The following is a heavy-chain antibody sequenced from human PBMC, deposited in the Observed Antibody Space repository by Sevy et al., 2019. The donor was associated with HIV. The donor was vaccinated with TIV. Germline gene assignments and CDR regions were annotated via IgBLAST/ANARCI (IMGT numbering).Heavy chain of an antibody. V-gene: IGHV1-18*01. CDR3: ARGGGCCISTSCSEYFQH. J-gene: IGHJ1*01. CDR1: GYTFTSYG. D-gene: IGHD2-2*01. Sequence: ASVKVSCKASGYTFTSYGISWVRQAPGQGLEWMGWISAYNGNTNYAQKLQGRVTMTTDTSTSTAYMELRSLRSDDTAVYYCARGGGCCISTSCSEYFQHWGQGTLVTVSS. CDR2: ISAYNGNT.